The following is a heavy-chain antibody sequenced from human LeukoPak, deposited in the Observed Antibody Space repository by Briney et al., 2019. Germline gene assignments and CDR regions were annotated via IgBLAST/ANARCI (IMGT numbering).Heavy chain of an antibody. CDR1: GFTFSSYA. Sequence: GGSLRLSCAASGFTFSSYAMSWVRQAPGKGLEWISAISGSGGSTYYADSVKGRFTISRDNSKNTLYLQVNSLRAEDTAIYYCAKAEYTYADGFDYWGQGTLVTVSS. J-gene: IGHJ4*02. CDR3: AKAEYTYADGFDY. D-gene: IGHD5-18*01. V-gene: IGHV3-23*01. CDR2: ISGSGGST.